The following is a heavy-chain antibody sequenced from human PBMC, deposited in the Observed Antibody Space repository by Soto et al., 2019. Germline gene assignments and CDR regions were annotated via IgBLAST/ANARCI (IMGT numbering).Heavy chain of an antibody. J-gene: IGHJ4*02. V-gene: IGHV3-30*18. D-gene: IGHD6-19*01. CDR3: AKDSAVAAGGIFDY. Sequence: QVQLVESGGGVVQPGRSLRLSCAASGFTFSSYGMHWVRQAPGKGLEWVAVISYDGSNKYYADSVKGRFTISRDNSKNTLYLQMNSLRAEDTAVYYCAKDSAVAAGGIFDYWGQGTLVTVSS. CDR2: ISYDGSNK. CDR1: GFTFSSYG.